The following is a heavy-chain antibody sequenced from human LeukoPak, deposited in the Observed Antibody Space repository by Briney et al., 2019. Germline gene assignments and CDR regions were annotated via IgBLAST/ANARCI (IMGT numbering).Heavy chain of an antibody. Sequence: PGGSLRLSCAASGFTFSSYGMRWVRQAPGKGLEWVAVISYDGSNKYYADSVKGRFTISRDNAKNSLYLQMNSLRAEDTAVYYCARDSYCSSTSCYGPDAFDIWGQGTMVTVSS. J-gene: IGHJ3*02. CDR2: ISYDGSNK. D-gene: IGHD2-2*01. CDR3: ARDSYCSSTSCYGPDAFDI. V-gene: IGHV3-30*03. CDR1: GFTFSSYG.